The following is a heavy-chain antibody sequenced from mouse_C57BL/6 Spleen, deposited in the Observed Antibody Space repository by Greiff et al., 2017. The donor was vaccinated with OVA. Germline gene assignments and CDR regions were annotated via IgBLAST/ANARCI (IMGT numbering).Heavy chain of an antibody. J-gene: IGHJ4*01. CDR1: GYAFSSSW. Sequence: VKLQESGPELVKPGASVKISCKASGYAFSSSWMNWVKQRPGKGLEWIGRIYPGDGDTNYNGKFKGKATLTADKSSSTAYMQLSSLTSEDSAVYFCARPLYYGSSYYYAMDYWGQGTSVTVSS. V-gene: IGHV1-82*01. CDR3: ARPLYYGSSYYYAMDY. CDR2: IYPGDGDT. D-gene: IGHD1-1*01.